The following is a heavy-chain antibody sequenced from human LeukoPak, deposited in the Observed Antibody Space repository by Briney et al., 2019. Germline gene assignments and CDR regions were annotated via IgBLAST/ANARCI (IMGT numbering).Heavy chain of an antibody. CDR2: IKSKTDGGTT. D-gene: IGHD2-15*01. J-gene: IGHJ4*02. CDR1: GFTFSNAW. Sequence: GGSLRLSCAASGFTFSNAWMSWVRQAPGKGLEWVGRIKSKTDGGTTDYAAPVKGRFTISRDDPKNTLYLQMNSLKTEDTAVYYCTTAWYCSGGSCYYWGYWGQGTLVTVSS. CDR3: TTAWYCSGGSCYYWGY. V-gene: IGHV3-15*01.